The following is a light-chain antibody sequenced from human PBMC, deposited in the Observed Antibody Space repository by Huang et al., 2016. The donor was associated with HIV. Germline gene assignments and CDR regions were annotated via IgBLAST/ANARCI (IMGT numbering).Light chain of an antibody. CDR1: QNVTDS. Sequence: EIVLTQSPATLSLSPGERATRSCRASQNVTDSLAWYRQKPGQATSLLIYRAANRATGTPARFSGSGSGTDFTLTISSLEPEDFAIYYCQERIQWPRLTFGGGTKVEIK. V-gene: IGKV3-11*01. CDR3: QERIQWPRLT. CDR2: RAA. J-gene: IGKJ4*01.